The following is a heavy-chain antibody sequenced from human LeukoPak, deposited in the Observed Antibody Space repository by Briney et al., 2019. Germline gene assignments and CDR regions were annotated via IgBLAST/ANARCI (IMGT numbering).Heavy chain of an antibody. CDR3: TSYDSSAYYYEYFQH. Sequence: PGRSLRLSCTASGFTFGDYAMSWVRQAPGKGLEWVGFIRGKAYGGTTEYAASVKGRFTISRDDSKSIAYLQMNSLKTKDTAVYYCTSYDSSAYYYEYFQHWGQGTLVTVSS. CDR2: IRGKAYGGTT. CDR1: GFTFGDYA. J-gene: IGHJ1*01. V-gene: IGHV3-49*04. D-gene: IGHD3-22*01.